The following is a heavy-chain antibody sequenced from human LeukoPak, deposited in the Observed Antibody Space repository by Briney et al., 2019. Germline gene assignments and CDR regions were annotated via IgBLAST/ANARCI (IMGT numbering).Heavy chain of an antibody. V-gene: IGHV3-30-3*01. Sequence: GGSLRLSCAASGFTFNSYTMNWVRQAPGKGLEWVAVISYDGSNKYYADSVKGRFTISRDNAKNSLYLQMNSLRAEDTAVYYCARELGSYSSSSQGDYWGQGTLVTVSS. CDR2: ISYDGSNK. CDR3: ARELGSYSSSSQGDY. D-gene: IGHD6-6*01. CDR1: GFTFNSYT. J-gene: IGHJ4*02.